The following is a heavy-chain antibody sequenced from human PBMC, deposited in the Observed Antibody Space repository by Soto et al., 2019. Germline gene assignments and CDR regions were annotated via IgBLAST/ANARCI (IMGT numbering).Heavy chain of an antibody. V-gene: IGHV4-34*01. J-gene: IGHJ4*02. CDR1: GGSFSGYY. Sequence: QVQLQQWGAGLLKPSETLSLTCAVYGGSFSGYYWSWIRQPPGKGLEWIGEINHSGSTNYNPSLKSRVTISVDTSKNQFSLKLSSVTAADTAVYYCARRGYYYDSNRYYFDYWGQGTLVTVSS. CDR3: ARRGYYYDSNRYYFDY. CDR2: INHSGST. D-gene: IGHD3-22*01.